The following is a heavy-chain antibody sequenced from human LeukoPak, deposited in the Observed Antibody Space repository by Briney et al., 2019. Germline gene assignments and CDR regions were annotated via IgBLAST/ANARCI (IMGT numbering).Heavy chain of an antibody. V-gene: IGHV3-7*03. Sequence: PGGSLRLSCAASGSIFSCCWMAWVRQAPGKGLEWVVHMKEDGSETYYVGSVKGRFTISRDNAKNSLHLQMNSLKVEDTAVYYCARVRPGAHFDSWGQGTLVTVSS. CDR2: MKEDGSET. CDR3: ARVRPGAHFDS. D-gene: IGHD7-27*01. J-gene: IGHJ4*02. CDR1: GSIFSCCW.